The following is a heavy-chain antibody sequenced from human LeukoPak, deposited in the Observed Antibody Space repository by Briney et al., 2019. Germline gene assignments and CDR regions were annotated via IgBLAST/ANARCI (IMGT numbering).Heavy chain of an antibody. J-gene: IGHJ4*02. CDR1: GFTFTDYW. V-gene: IGHV3-7*01. CDR2: IRQDGGEK. D-gene: IGHD3-22*01. Sequence: QPGGSLRLSCAVSGFTFTDYWMNWVRQAPGKGLEWVASIRQDGGEKSYVDSVKGRFTISRDNTKSSLYLQINSLRAEDTAVYYCARINYYDRSGYYENYFDYWGQGTLVTVSS. CDR3: ARINYYDRSGYYENYFDY.